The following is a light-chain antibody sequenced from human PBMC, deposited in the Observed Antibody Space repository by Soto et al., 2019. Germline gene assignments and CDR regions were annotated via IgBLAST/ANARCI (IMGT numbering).Light chain of an antibody. CDR2: GAS. V-gene: IGKV3-20*01. Sequence: EIVLTQSPDTLSLSPGERATLSCRASQSVSSSYLAWYQQKPGQAPRLLIYGASNRATGIPDRFSGSGSGTDFTLTISRLEPEDFAVYYCQQYGSSHLAFGQGTKVEIK. CDR3: QQYGSSHLA. CDR1: QSVSSSY. J-gene: IGKJ1*01.